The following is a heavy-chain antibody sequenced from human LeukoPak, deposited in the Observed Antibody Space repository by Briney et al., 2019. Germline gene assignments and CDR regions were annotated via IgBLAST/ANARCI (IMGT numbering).Heavy chain of an antibody. V-gene: IGHV4-30-4*08. CDR3: AREAGGVEMATKLHP. CDR2: IYYSGST. J-gene: IGHJ5*02. CDR1: GDSISSRDYY. D-gene: IGHD5-24*01. Sequence: SETLSLTCSVSGDSISSRDYYWSWIRQPPGKGLEWIGYIYYSGSTSYNPSLKSRVTISVDTSKNQFSLKLSSVTAADTAVYYCAREAGGVEMATKLHPWGQGTLVTVSS.